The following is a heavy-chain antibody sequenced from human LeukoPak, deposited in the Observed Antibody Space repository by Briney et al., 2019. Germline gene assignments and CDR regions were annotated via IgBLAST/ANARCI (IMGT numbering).Heavy chain of an antibody. CDR2: IHDDGSKK. Sequence: GGSLRLSCAASGFTFSSYGMHWVRQAPGKGLEWVAFIHDDGSKKYHADSVKGRFTISRDNFKNTLYLQMNSLRAEDTAVYYCARDPAGLSMRGYYYYMDVWGKGTTVTISS. CDR3: ARDPAGLSMRGYYYYMDV. D-gene: IGHD2/OR15-2a*01. V-gene: IGHV3-30*02. J-gene: IGHJ6*03. CDR1: GFTFSSYG.